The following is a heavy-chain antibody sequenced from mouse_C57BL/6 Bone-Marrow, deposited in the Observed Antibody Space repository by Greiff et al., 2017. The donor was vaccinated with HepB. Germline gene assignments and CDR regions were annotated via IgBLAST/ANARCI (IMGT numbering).Heavy chain of an antibody. J-gene: IGHJ1*03. CDR3: ARSNDCYYTYWYFDV. V-gene: IGHV1-72*01. D-gene: IGHD2-3*01. CDR1: GYTFTSYW. Sequence: QVQLQQSGAELARPGASVKLSCKASGYTFTSYWMHWVKQRPGRGLEWIGRIDPNSGGTKYNEKFKSKATLTVDKPSSTAYMQLSSLTSEDSAVYYCARSNDCYYTYWYFDVWGTGTTVTVSS. CDR2: IDPNSGGT.